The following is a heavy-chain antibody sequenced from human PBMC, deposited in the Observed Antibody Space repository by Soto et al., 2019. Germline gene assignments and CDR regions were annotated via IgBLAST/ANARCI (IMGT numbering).Heavy chain of an antibody. CDR2: IDYSGGAT. V-gene: IGHV3-23*05. Sequence: GGSLRLSCAASGFTFTSFATAWVRQAPGKGLEWVSTIDYSGGATYYADSVKGRFTISRDNSKNTLYLEMNSLRAEDTAVYYCAKEPEMPGRGLDYWGQGTLVTVSS. CDR3: AKEPEMPGRGLDY. D-gene: IGHD2-2*01. J-gene: IGHJ4*02. CDR1: GFTFTSFA.